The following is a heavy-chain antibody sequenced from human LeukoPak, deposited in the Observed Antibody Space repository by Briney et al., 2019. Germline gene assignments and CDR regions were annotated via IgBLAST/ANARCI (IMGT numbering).Heavy chain of an antibody. Sequence: SETLSLTCAVSGASIISSNWWTWVRQSPEKGLEWIGEIYQSGTTNYNPSLKRRVTISVDKSKNQFSLKLNSVTAADTAVYYCAREELGGARGIDYWGQGTLVTVSS. V-gene: IGHV4-4*02. CDR1: GASIISSNW. CDR3: AREELGGARGIDY. CDR2: IYQSGTT. D-gene: IGHD2/OR15-2a*01. J-gene: IGHJ4*02.